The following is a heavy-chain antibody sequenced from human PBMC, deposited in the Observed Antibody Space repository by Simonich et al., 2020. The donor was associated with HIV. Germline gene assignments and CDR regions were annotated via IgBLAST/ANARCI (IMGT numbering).Heavy chain of an antibody. J-gene: IGHJ4*02. CDR3: ARRDRELILYFDY. CDR1: GGSFSGNY. Sequence: QVQLQQWGAGLLKPSETLSLTCAVYGGSFSGNYWSWIRQPPGKGRGWIGKINHSGITNYKASLNSRATISVDKSKNQFSLKLSSVTAADTAIYYCARRDRELILYFDYWGQGNLVTVSS. CDR2: INHSGIT. D-gene: IGHD3-3*01. V-gene: IGHV4-34*01.